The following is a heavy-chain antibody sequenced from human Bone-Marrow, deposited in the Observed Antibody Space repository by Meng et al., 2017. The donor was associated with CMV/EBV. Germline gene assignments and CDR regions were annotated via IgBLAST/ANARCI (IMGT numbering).Heavy chain of an antibody. CDR1: AGSISSTSYY. V-gene: IGHV4-39*01. J-gene: IGHJ6*02. Sequence: SETLSLTCSVSAGSISSTSYYWGWIRQPPGKGLEWIGAISYSGSTYYNPSLKSRVTISVDTSKNQFFLKLSSMTAADTAVYYCARHINFWSAYYYYGLDVWGQGTTVTFYS. CDR3: ARHINFWSAYYYYGLDV. CDR2: ISYSGST. D-gene: IGHD3-3*01.